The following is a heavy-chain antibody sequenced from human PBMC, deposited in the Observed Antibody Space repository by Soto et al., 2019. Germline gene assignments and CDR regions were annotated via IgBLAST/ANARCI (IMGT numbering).Heavy chain of an antibody. Sequence: GGSLRLSCAASGFTFSGKTMYWVRQAPGKGLVWVSRIKTDGSSTNYADSVKGRFTISRDNAKNMLYLQMNSLRPEDTAVYYCTREKFDPWGQGTLVTVSS. V-gene: IGHV3-74*01. CDR3: TREKFDP. CDR1: GFTFSGKT. J-gene: IGHJ5*02. CDR2: IKTDGSST.